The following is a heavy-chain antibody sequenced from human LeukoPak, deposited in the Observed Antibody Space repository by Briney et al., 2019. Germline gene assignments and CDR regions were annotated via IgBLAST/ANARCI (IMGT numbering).Heavy chain of an antibody. Sequence: GGSLRLSCAASGFTFSSYWMSWVRQAPGRGLEWVANIKTDGCEKYYVDSVKGRFTVSRDNARNSLYLQMNSLRVEDTAVYYCARDWRGYDWHNWGRGTLVTVSS. D-gene: IGHD3-3*01. CDR1: GFTFSSYW. CDR3: ARDWRGYDWHN. J-gene: IGHJ4*02. V-gene: IGHV3-7*01. CDR2: IKTDGCEK.